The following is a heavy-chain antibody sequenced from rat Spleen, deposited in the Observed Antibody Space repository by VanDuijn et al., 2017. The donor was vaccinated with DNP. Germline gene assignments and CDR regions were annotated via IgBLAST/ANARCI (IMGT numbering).Heavy chain of an antibody. Sequence: QVQLKESGPGLVQPSQTLSLACTVSGFSLTSHHVHWVRQPSGKGLEWMGIIGTGGTTEYNPILKSRLSISRDTSKSQVFLKMNSLQTEDTGTYYCATNYGGYSAPDYWGQGVMVTVSS. D-gene: IGHD1-11*01. CDR2: IGTGGTT. CDR1: GFSLTSHH. CDR3: ATNYGGYSAPDY. J-gene: IGHJ2*01. V-gene: IGHV2-30*01.